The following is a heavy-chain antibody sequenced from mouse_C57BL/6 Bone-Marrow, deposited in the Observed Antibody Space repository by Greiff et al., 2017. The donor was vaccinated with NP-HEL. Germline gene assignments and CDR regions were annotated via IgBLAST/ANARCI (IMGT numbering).Heavy chain of an antibody. D-gene: IGHD2-2*01. CDR1: GYTFTDYY. CDR2: INPYNGGT. V-gene: IGHV1-19*01. Sequence: DVKLQESGPVLVKPGASVKMSCKASGYTFTDYYMNWVKQSHGKSLEWIGVINPYNGGTSYNQKFKGKATLTVDKSSSTAYMELNSLTSEDSAVYYCARGLWLRRDYWGQGTTLTVSS. CDR3: ARGLWLRRDY. J-gene: IGHJ2*01.